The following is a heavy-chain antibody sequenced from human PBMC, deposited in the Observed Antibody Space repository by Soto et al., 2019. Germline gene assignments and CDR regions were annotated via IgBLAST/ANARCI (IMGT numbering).Heavy chain of an antibody. D-gene: IGHD2-2*01. CDR3: ARAMGGNIVVVPAANNWFDP. V-gene: IGHV1-18*01. J-gene: IGHJ5*02. CDR2: ISAYNGNT. Sequence: VSVKVSCKASGYTFTSYGISWVRQAPGQGLEWMGWISAYNGNTNYAQKLQGRVTMTTDTSTSTAYMELRSLRSDDTAVYYCARAMGGNIVVVPAANNWFDPWGQGTLVTVSS. CDR1: GYTFTSYG.